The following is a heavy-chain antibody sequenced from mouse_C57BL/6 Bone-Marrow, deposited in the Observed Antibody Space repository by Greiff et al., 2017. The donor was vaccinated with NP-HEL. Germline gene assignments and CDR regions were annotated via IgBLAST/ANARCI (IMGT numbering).Heavy chain of an antibody. CDR3: ARSSITTVVAKGFAY. J-gene: IGHJ3*01. V-gene: IGHV1-54*01. Sequence: QVQLQQSGAELVRPGTSVKVSCKASGYAFTNYLIEWVKQRPGQGLEWIGVINPGSGGTNYNEKFKGKATLTADKSSSTAYMQLSSLTSEDSAVYFCARSSITTVVAKGFAYWGQGTLVTVSA. D-gene: IGHD1-1*01. CDR2: INPGSGGT. CDR1: GYAFTNYL.